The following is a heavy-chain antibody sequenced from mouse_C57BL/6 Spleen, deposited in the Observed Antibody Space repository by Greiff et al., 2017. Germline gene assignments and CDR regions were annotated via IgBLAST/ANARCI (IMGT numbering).Heavy chain of an antibody. Sequence: QVQLQQSGAELARPGASVKLSCKASGYTFTSYGISWVKQRTGQGLEWIGEIYPRSGNTYYNEKFKGKATLTADKSSSTAYMELRSLTSEDSAVYFCARGFITTVVADYWGQGTTLTVSS. CDR2: IYPRSGNT. V-gene: IGHV1-81*01. CDR1: GYTFTSYG. J-gene: IGHJ2*01. D-gene: IGHD1-1*01. CDR3: ARGFITTVVADY.